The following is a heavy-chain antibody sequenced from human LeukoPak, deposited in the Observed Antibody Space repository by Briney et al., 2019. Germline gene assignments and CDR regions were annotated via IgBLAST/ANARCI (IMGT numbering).Heavy chain of an antibody. CDR2: IYHSGST. CDR3: AREENYWFDP. J-gene: IGHJ5*02. D-gene: IGHD1-7*01. Sequence: SETLSLTCTVSGGSISSGGYYWRWIRQPPGKGLEWIGYIYHSGSTYYNPSLKSRVTISVDRSKNQFSLKLSSVTAADTAVYYCAREENYWFDPWGQGTLVTVSS. CDR1: GGSISSGGYY. V-gene: IGHV4-30-2*01.